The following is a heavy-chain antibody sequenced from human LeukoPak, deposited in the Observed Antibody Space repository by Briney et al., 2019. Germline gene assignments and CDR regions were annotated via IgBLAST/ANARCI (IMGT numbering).Heavy chain of an antibody. CDR1: GGSISSGSYY. V-gene: IGHV4-61*02. J-gene: IGHJ6*02. Sequence: PSQTLSLTCTVSGGSISSGSYYWRWIRQPAGKGLEWIGRIYTSGSTNYNPSFKSRVTISVDTSKNQFSLNLISMTAADAAVYYCARDAIAAARGGYYYYGMDVWGQGTTVTVSS. CDR2: IYTSGST. D-gene: IGHD6-13*01. CDR3: ARDAIAAARGGYYYYGMDV.